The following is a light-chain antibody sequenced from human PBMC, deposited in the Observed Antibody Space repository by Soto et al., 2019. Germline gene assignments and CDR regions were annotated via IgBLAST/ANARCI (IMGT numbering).Light chain of an antibody. CDR2: GAS. CDR3: QQYGSPPAT. CDR1: QSVSSSY. V-gene: IGKV3-20*01. Sequence: IVLTHSPGTLSFSPGEIATLSCRASQSVSSSYLAWYQQKPGQAPRLLIYGASSRAIGIPDRFSRSGSGTDFPLTISRLEPEDFAVYYCQQYGSPPATFGQGTKVDI. J-gene: IGKJ1*01.